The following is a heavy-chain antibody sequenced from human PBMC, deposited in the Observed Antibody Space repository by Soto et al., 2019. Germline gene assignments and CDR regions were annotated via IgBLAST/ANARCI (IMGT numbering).Heavy chain of an antibody. CDR2: ISSSSSTI. J-gene: IGHJ4*02. CDR3: ARAGEYYDFWSGIDY. D-gene: IGHD3-3*01. Sequence: GGSLRLSCAASGFTFSSYSMNWVRQAPGKGLEWVSYISSSSSTIYYADSVKGRFTISRDNAKNSLYLQMNSLRAEDTAVYYCARAGEYYDFWSGIDYWGQGTLVTVSS. CDR1: GFTFSSYS. V-gene: IGHV3-48*01.